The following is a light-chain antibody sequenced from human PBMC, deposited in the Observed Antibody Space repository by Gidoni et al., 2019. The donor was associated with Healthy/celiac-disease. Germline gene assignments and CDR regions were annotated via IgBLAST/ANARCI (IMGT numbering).Light chain of an antibody. CDR1: QSLLHSNGYNY. CDR2: LGS. J-gene: IGKJ1*01. Sequence: DIVMTQSPLSLPVPPGEPASISCRSSQSLLHSNGYNYLDWYLQEPGQSPQLLIYLGSNRASGVPDRFSGSGSGTDFTLKSSRGEAEDVGGYYCMQALQTWTFGQGTKVEIK. CDR3: MQALQTWT. V-gene: IGKV2-28*01.